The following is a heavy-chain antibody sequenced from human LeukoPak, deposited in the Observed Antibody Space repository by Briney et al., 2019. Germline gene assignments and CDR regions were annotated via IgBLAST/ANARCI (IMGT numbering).Heavy chain of an antibody. V-gene: IGHV3-23*01. CDR2: ISGSGGST. D-gene: IGHD4-17*01. J-gene: IGHJ6*02. CDR1: GFTFSSYA. Sequence: GGSLRLSCAASGFTFSSYAMSWVRQAPGKGLEWVSAISGSGGSTYYADSVKGRFTISRDNSKNTLYLQMNSLRAEDTAVYYCAKPTPRSVAGDLDYYYYGMDVWGQGTTVTVSS. CDR3: AKPTPRSVAGDLDYYYYGMDV.